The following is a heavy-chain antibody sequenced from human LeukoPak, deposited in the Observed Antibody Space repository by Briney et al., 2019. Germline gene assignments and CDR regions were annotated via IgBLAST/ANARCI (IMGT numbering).Heavy chain of an antibody. V-gene: IGHV3-48*03. CDR2: ISSSGSTI. D-gene: IGHD3-10*02. CDR3: AELGITMIGGV. J-gene: IGHJ6*04. Sequence: GGSLRLSCAASGFTFSSSEMNWVRQAPGKGLEWVSYISSSGSTIYYADSVKGRFTVSRDNAKNSLYLQMNSLRAEDTAVYYCAELGITMIGGVWGKGTTVTISS. CDR1: GFTFSSSE.